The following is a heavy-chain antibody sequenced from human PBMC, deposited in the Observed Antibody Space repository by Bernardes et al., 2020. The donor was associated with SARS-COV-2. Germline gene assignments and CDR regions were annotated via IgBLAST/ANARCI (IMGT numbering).Heavy chain of an antibody. D-gene: IGHD2-8*02. Sequence: GGSLRLFCAASGFTFNTYSLNWIRQAPGKGLEWVSSISISGSYKYYSDSVKGRFTISRDSAKNSLYLEMNSLRAEDTAVYYCARGPYCPGGICTFYGMDVWGQGTTVTVSS. CDR1: GFTFNTYS. J-gene: IGHJ6*02. CDR3: ARGPYCPGGICTFYGMDV. V-gene: IGHV3-21*06. CDR2: ISISGSYK.